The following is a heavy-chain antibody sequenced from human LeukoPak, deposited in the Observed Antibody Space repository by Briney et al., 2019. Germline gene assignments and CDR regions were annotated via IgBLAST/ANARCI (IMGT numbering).Heavy chain of an antibody. CDR2: VFYPGST. CDR1: GGPIDRHY. V-gene: IGHV4-59*08. CDR3: ARTETAGYSSSWYSNWFDP. D-gene: IGHD6-13*01. J-gene: IGHJ5*02. Sequence: KASETLSLTCTVSGGPIDRHYWSWIRQPPGKGLEWIGYVFYPGSTNYNPSLKSRVTMSLDTSRDQFSLKLSSVTAADTAVYYCARTETAGYSSSWYSNWFDPWGQGTLVTVSS.